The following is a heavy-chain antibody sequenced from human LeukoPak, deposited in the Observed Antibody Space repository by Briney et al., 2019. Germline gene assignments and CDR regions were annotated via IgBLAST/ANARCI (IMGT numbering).Heavy chain of an antibody. CDR3: AKQFYQA. Sequence: RPGGSLRLSCAASGFTFSSYAMHWVRQAPGKGLEWVAIISYDGSDKFYVDSVKGRFTISRDNSKNTLYLQMNSLRAEDTAVYYCAKQFYQAWGQGTLVTVSS. CDR2: ISYDGSDK. V-gene: IGHV3-30*04. D-gene: IGHD6-19*01. J-gene: IGHJ5*02. CDR1: GFTFSSYA.